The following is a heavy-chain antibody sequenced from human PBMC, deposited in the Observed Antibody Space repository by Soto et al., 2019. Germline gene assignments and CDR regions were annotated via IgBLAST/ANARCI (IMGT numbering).Heavy chain of an antibody. CDR3: ARDIGGVTASDAFDV. D-gene: IGHD2-21*02. CDR1: GFTFSHYW. V-gene: IGHV3-74*01. J-gene: IGHJ3*01. Sequence: VQLVESGGGLVQPGGSLRLSCAASGFTFSHYWIHWVRQTPGKGLVWISRINSDGSTTSSADSVRGRFSMSRDNAKNSLYLQMNSLRADDTAVYFCARDIGGVTASDAFDVWGNGTMVTVSS. CDR2: INSDGSTT.